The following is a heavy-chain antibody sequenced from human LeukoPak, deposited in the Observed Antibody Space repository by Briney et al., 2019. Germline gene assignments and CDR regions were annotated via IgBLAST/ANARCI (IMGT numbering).Heavy chain of an antibody. D-gene: IGHD6-13*01. V-gene: IGHV3-30*02. J-gene: IGHJ4*02. Sequence: PGGSLRLSCAASGLTFSNHVLHWVRQAPGKGLEWVAFILYDASLKYYTDSVKGRFTISRDNSKNTLYLQMNSLRGEDTAVYYCAKGGGTGYSSSWYSNWGQGTLVTVSS. CDR1: GLTFSNHV. CDR3: AKGGGTGYSSSWYSN. CDR2: ILYDASLK.